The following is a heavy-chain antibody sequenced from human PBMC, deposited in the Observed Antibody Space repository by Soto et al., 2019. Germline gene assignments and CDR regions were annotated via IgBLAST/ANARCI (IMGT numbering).Heavy chain of an antibody. CDR1: GGSLSSYY. D-gene: IGHD3-16*01. CDR2: IYYSGST. CDR3: ARTWGPTNDY. Sequence: SETLSLTCVASGGSLSSYYWSWIRQPPGKGLEWIGYIYYSGSTNYNPSLKSRVTISVDTSKNQFSLKLSSVTAADTAVYYCARTWGPTNDYWGQGALVTVSS. J-gene: IGHJ4*02. V-gene: IGHV4-59*01.